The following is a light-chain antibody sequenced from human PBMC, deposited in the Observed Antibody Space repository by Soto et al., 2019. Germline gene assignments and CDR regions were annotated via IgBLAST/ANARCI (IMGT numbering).Light chain of an antibody. J-gene: IGKJ1*01. CDR2: WAS. CDR1: QSILYRSNTKSY. CDR3: QQFYATPPT. V-gene: IGKV4-1*01. Sequence: DIVMSQSPDSLAVSLGERATIYCRSNQSILYRSNTKSYLAWYQQKPRQPPKLLINWASTRESGVPERFSGSGSGTDFTLTISSLQADDVPVYYCQQFYATPPTFGQGTKVDIK.